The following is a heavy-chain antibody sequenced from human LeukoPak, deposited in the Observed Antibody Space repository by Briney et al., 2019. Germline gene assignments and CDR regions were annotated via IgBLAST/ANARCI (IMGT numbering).Heavy chain of an antibody. CDR2: IYYSGIT. D-gene: IGHD2-2*01. Sequence: SETLSLTCTVSGGSISSGDYYWSWIRQPPGKGLEWIGYIYYSGITYYNPSLKSRVTISVATSKNQFSLKLTSVTAADAAVYYCARLTDIVVLPAAAFDIWGQGTMVTVSS. CDR1: GGSISSGDYY. J-gene: IGHJ3*02. CDR3: ARLTDIVVLPAAAFDI. V-gene: IGHV4-30-4*08.